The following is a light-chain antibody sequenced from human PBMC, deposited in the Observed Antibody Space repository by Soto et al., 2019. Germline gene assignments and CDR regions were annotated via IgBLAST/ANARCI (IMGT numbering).Light chain of an antibody. Sequence: EIVMTQSPATLSVSPGERATLSCRASQSVSSNLAWYQQKPGQAPRLLIYGASTRATGIPGRFSGSGSGTEFTLIISSLQSEDFAVYYCQQYNEWPETFGHGTKVDIK. V-gene: IGKV3-15*01. CDR2: GAS. J-gene: IGKJ1*01. CDR1: QSVSSN. CDR3: QQYNEWPET.